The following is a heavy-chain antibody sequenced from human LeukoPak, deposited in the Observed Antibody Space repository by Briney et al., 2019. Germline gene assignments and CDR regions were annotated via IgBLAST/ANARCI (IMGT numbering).Heavy chain of an antibody. Sequence: SETLSLTCTVSGGSISSYYWSWIRQPPGKGLEWIGYIYYSGSTSYNPSLKSRVTVSVDTSKNQFSLKLTSVTAADTAVYYCARGRLPIDYWGQGTLVTVSS. CDR3: ARGRLPIDY. CDR2: IYYSGST. V-gene: IGHV4-59*08. CDR1: GGSISSYY. D-gene: IGHD6-25*01. J-gene: IGHJ4*02.